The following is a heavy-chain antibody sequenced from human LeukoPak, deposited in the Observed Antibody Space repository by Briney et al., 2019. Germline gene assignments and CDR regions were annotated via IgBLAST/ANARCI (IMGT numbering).Heavy chain of an antibody. J-gene: IGHJ4*02. V-gene: IGHV4-38-2*01. CDR2: IYHSGST. Sequence: PSETLSLTCAVSGYSISSGYYWGWIRQPPGKGLEWIGRIYHSGSTYYNPSLKSRVTITVDTSKNQFSLKLSSVTAADTAVYYCARRDSGSPWDYWGQGTLVTVSS. CDR1: GYSISSGYY. CDR3: ARRDSGSPWDY. D-gene: IGHD1-26*01.